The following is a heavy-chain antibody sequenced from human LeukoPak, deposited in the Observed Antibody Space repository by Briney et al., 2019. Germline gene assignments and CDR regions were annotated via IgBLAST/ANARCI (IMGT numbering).Heavy chain of an antibody. Sequence: GGSLRLSCAASGFTFDDYGMNWVRQAPGKGLEWVSYISSSGSTIYYADSVKGRFTISRDNAKNSLYLQMNSLRAEDTAVYYCAKAVDLATISVDIWGQGTMVTVSS. J-gene: IGHJ3*02. CDR3: AKAVDLATISVDI. CDR1: GFTFDDYG. D-gene: IGHD5-24*01. CDR2: ISSSGSTI. V-gene: IGHV3-48*03.